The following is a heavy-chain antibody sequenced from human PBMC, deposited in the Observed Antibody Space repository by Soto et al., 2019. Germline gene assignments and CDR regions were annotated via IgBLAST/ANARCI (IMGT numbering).Heavy chain of an antibody. V-gene: IGHV4-38-2*01. CDR3: MRGACAPWVRFDS. Sequence: PSVTLSLTCGVSGYSITYGFYWGWVSKSPGKGLEWLASISYSAKTFYNPSLACRLSIAVDTSKNQFSLRLTSVTAADTALYYCMRGACAPWVRFDSRGKGTLVTVSS. CDR2: ISYSAKT. J-gene: IGHJ4*02. CDR1: GYSITYGFY. D-gene: IGHD3-22*01.